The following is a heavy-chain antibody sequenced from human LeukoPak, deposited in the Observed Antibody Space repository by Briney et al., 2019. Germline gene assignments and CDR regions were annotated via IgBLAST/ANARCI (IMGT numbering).Heavy chain of an antibody. Sequence: PSETLSLTCTVSGGSISSGSYYWNWIRQPPGKGLEWIGSIYYSGRTYYNPSLKSRVTTSIDTSKNQFSLKLSSVTAADTAVYYCARPDQRGYSYGYSAFDIWGQGTMVTVSS. V-gene: IGHV4-39*01. J-gene: IGHJ3*02. CDR1: GGSISSGSYY. CDR3: ARPDQRGYSYGYSAFDI. CDR2: IYYSGRT. D-gene: IGHD5-18*01.